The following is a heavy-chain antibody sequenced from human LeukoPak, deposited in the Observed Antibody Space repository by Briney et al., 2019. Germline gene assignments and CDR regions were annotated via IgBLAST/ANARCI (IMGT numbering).Heavy chain of an antibody. Sequence: PGGSLRLSFAASGFTFSSYSMNWVRQAPGKGLEWVSYISSSSNTIYYADSVKGRFTISRDNAKNSLYLQMDSLTAEDTAVYYCARDSTYSSGSRFYDRFDYWGQGTLVTVSS. CDR2: ISSSSNTI. V-gene: IGHV3-48*01. J-gene: IGHJ4*02. CDR3: ARDSTYSSGSRFYDRFDY. D-gene: IGHD2-15*01. CDR1: GFTFSSYS.